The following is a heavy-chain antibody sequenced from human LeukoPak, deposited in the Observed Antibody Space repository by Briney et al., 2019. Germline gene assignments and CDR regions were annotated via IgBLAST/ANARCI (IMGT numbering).Heavy chain of an antibody. Sequence: SETLSLTCTVSGGSISSSTYYWGWIRQPPGKGLEWIGSIYYSGSTYHNPSLKSRVTMSVDTSKNQFSLKLSSVTAADTAMYYGAKHRIQGATWNYWGQGTLVSVSS. V-gene: IGHV4-39*01. CDR1: GGSISSSTYY. J-gene: IGHJ4*02. D-gene: IGHD5-12*01. CDR2: IYYSGST. CDR3: AKHRIQGATWNY.